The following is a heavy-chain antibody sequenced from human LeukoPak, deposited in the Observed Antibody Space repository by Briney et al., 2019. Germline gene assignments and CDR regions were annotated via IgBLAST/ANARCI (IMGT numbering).Heavy chain of an antibody. CDR2: INPNSGGT. CDR1: GYSFTGYY. CDR3: ARGAYNWNDGVDY. Sequence: ASVKVSCKGSGYSFTGYYMHWVRQSPGQGLEWMGWINPNSGGTNYAQKIQGRVTMTRDTSISTAYMELSRLRSDDTAVYYCARGAYNWNDGVDYWGQGTLVTVSS. D-gene: IGHD1-1*01. V-gene: IGHV1-2*02. J-gene: IGHJ4*02.